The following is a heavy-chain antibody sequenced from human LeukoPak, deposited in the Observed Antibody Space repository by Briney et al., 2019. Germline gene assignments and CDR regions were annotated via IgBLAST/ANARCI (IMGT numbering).Heavy chain of an antibody. CDR1: GGSFSGYY. CDR3: ARDGGSGPFGY. CDR2: INHSGST. V-gene: IGHV4-34*01. Sequence: SETLSLTCAVYGGSFSGYYWSWIRQPPGKGLEWIGEINHSGSTYYNPSLKSRVTISVDTSKNQFSLKLSSVTAADTAVYYCARDGGSGPFGYWGQGTLVTVSS. D-gene: IGHD3-10*01. J-gene: IGHJ4*02.